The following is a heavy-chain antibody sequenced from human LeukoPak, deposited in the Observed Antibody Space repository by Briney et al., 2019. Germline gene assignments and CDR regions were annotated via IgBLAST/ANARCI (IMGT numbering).Heavy chain of an antibody. J-gene: IGHJ4*02. Sequence: SVKVSCKASGGTFSSYAISWVRQAPGQGLEWMGRIIPILGIANYAQKFQGRVTITADKSTSTAYMELSSLRSEDTAVYYCAREGCTGCYIGGFYYFDYWGQGTLVTVSS. CDR2: IIPILGIA. V-gene: IGHV1-69*04. CDR3: AREGCTGCYIGGFYYFDY. D-gene: IGHD2-2*02. CDR1: GGTFSSYA.